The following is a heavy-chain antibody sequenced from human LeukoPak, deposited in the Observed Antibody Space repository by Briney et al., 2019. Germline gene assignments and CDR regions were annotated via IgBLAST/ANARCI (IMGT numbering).Heavy chain of an antibody. D-gene: IGHD4-23*01. J-gene: IGHJ4*02. Sequence: GGSLRLSCAASGFTFSSYWMNWVRQAPGKGLVWVSRIASDGSSTTYADSVKGRFSISRDNAKNTLYLQMNSLRVEDTAAYYCARGRPHGNDYWGQGTLVTVSS. CDR2: IASDGSST. CDR3: ARGRPHGNDY. V-gene: IGHV3-74*01. CDR1: GFTFSSYW.